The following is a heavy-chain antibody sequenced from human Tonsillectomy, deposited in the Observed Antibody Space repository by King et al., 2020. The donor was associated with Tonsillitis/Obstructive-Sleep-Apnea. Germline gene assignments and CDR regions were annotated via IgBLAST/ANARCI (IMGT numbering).Heavy chain of an antibody. J-gene: IGHJ4*02. CDR3: ARLSCGGDCYLGYFDY. V-gene: IGHV4-59*08. CDR1: GGSISSYY. CDR2: IYYSGST. Sequence: VQLQESGPGLVKPSETLSLTCTVSGGSISSYYWSWIRQPPGKGLGWIGYIYYSGSTNYNPSLKSRVTISVDTSKNQFSLKLSSVTAADTAVYYCARLSCGGDCYLGYFDYWGQGPLVTVPS. D-gene: IGHD2-21*01.